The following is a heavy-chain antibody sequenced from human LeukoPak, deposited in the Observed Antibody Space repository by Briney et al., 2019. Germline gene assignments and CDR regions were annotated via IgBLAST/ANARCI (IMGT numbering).Heavy chain of an antibody. CDR2: IKTDGSST. D-gene: IGHD3-10*01. CDR3: AKDASMGGSGRPFDY. J-gene: IGHJ4*02. Sequence: GGSLRLSCAASGFILSSYWMHWVRQAPGKGLVWVSRIKTDGSSTSYADSVRGRFTISRDNSRNTLYLQMNSLRAEDTAVFYCAKDASMGGSGRPFDYWGQGTLVTVSS. V-gene: IGHV3-74*01. CDR1: GFILSSYW.